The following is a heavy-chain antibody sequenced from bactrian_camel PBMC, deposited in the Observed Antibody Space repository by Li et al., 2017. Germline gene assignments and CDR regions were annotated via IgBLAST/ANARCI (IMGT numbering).Heavy chain of an antibody. Sequence: VQLVESGGGSVQAGGSLRLSCVVSGFTFSGYAMSWVRQAPGKGLEWVSSINGHGSDTTYYPDSVKGRFTISRDSAKSLLYLQLNNLKPEDTAVYYCAAPSYSDYEGEYNYWGQGTQVTVS. J-gene: IGHJ4*01. V-gene: IGHV3S40*01. CDR3: AAPSYSDYEGEYNY. D-gene: IGHD4*01. CDR2: INGHGSDTT. CDR1: GFTFSGYA.